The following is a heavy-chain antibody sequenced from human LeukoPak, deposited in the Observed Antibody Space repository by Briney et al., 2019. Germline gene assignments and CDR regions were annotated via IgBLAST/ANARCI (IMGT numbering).Heavy chain of an antibody. D-gene: IGHD6-19*01. V-gene: IGHV4-39*07. CDR1: GGSISSSSYY. J-gene: IGHJ1*01. Sequence: SETLSLTCTVSGGSISSSSYYWGWIRQPPGKGLEWIGSIYYSGSTYYNPSLKSRVTISVDTSKNQFSLRLESVTAADTAVYYCATMAVAGTLAFQHWGQGTLVTVSS. CDR3: ATMAVAGTLAFQH. CDR2: IYYSGST.